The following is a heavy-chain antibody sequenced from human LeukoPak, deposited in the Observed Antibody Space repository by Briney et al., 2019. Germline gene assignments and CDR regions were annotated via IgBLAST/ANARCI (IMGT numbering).Heavy chain of an antibody. D-gene: IGHD3-22*01. CDR1: GFTFSDYY. J-gene: IGHJ4*02. CDR2: IKSKTDGGTT. CDR3: TNTYYYDSSGLN. Sequence: GGSLRLSCAASGFTFSDYYMSWVRQAPGKGLEWVGRIKSKTDGGTTDYAAPVKGRFTISRDDSKNTLYLQMNSLKTEDTAVYYCTNTYYYDSSGLNWGQGTLVTVSS. V-gene: IGHV3-15*01.